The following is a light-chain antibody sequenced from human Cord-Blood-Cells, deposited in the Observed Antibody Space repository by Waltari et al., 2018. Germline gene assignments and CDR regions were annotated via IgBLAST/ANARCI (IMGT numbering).Light chain of an antibody. V-gene: IGKV3-15*01. CDR3: QQYNNWPRRT. Sequence: EIVMTQSPATLSVSPGERATLSCRASQSVSSNLAWYQQKPGQAPRLLIYGASTRATGIPARCSGSGAGTEFTLTISSLQSEDLAVYYCQQYNNWPRRTFGQGTKLEIK. CDR1: QSVSSN. J-gene: IGKJ2*01. CDR2: GAS.